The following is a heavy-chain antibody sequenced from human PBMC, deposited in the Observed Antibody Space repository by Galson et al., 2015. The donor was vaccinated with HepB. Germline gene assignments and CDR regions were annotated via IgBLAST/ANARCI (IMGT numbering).Heavy chain of an antibody. D-gene: IGHD5-12*01. J-gene: IGHJ4*02. CDR2: IYTSGST. V-gene: IGHV4-4*07. Sequence: SETLSLTCTVSGGSVSNYYWSWIRQPAGKGLEWIGRIYTSGSTNYNPSLKSRVTMSVDTSKNQFSLKLSSVTAADTALYYCAVGSGYAVDYWGQGTLVTVSS. CDR1: GGSVSNYY. CDR3: AVGSGYAVDY.